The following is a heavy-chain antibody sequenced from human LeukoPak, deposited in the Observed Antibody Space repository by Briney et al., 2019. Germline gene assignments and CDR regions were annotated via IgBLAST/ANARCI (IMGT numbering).Heavy chain of an antibody. Sequence: PSETLSLTCTVSGGSISSYYWRWIRQRPGKGLEWIGDIYYSGSTNYNPSLKSRVTMSVDTSKNQFSLKLSSVTAADTAVYYCARVPPRGSGSYSTDYWGQGTLVTVSS. J-gene: IGHJ4*02. CDR1: GGSISSYY. CDR3: ARVPPRGSGSYSTDY. D-gene: IGHD3-10*01. V-gene: IGHV4-59*01. CDR2: IYYSGST.